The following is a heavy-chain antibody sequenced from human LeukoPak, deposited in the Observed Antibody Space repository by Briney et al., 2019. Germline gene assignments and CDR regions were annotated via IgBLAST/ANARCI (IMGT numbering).Heavy chain of an antibody. CDR1: GFTFSTYA. D-gene: IGHD6-19*01. V-gene: IGHV3-30-3*01. Sequence: GRSLRLSCAASGFTFSTYAMHWVRQAPGKGLEWVAVMSYDGSNESYVDSVKGRFTISRDNSKNTLYLQMNSLRSEDTAVYYCARGGWGLAVAGYFDYWGQGTLVTVSS. CDR2: MSYDGSNE. CDR3: ARGGWGLAVAGYFDY. J-gene: IGHJ4*02.